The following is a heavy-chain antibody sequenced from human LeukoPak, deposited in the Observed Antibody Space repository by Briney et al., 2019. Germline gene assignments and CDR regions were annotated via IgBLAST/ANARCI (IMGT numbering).Heavy chain of an antibody. J-gene: IGHJ4*02. Sequence: GSLRLSCAASGFSFSNAWMSWIRQHPGKGLEWIGYIYYSGSTNYNPSLKSRVTISVDTSKNQFSLKLSSVTAADTAVYYCARDSPYYYDSSGYYSFFDYWGQGTLVTVSS. D-gene: IGHD3-22*01. CDR1: GFSFSNAW. V-gene: IGHV4-59*01. CDR2: IYYSGST. CDR3: ARDSPYYYDSSGYYSFFDY.